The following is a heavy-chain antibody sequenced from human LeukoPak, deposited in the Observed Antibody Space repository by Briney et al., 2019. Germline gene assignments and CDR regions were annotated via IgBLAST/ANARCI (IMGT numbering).Heavy chain of an antibody. J-gene: IGHJ4*02. D-gene: IGHD6-19*01. CDR2: IYTSGST. Sequence: SETLSLTCTVSGGSISSYYWSWIRQPAGKGLEWIGRIYTSGSTNYNPSLKSRVTMSVDTSKNQFSLKLSSVTAADTAVYYCAKGGEQWLIVTSRTTPTTPPANYWGQGTLVTVSS. CDR1: GGSISSYY. CDR3: AKGGEQWLIVTSRTTPTTPPANY. V-gene: IGHV4-4*07.